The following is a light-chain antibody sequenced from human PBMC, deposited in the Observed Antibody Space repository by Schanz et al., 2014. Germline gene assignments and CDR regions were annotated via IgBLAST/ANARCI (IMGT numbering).Light chain of an antibody. CDR3: QQYNSYPLT. J-gene: IGKJ4*01. V-gene: IGKV1-8*01. CDR2: AAS. Sequence: AIRMTQSPSSLSASTGDRVTITCRASQGISSYLAWYQQKPGKAPKLLIYAASTLQSGVPSKFSGSGSGTYFTFTISSLQPEDVATYYCQQYNSYPLTFGGGTKVEIK. CDR1: QGISSY.